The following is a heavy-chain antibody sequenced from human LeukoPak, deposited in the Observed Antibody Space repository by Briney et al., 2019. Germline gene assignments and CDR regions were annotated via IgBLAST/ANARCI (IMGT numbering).Heavy chain of an antibody. CDR1: GYAFTSYG. CDR3: ARVVVGFLTGYYYFDY. J-gene: IGHJ4*02. D-gene: IGHD3-9*01. CDR2: ISAYNGNT. Sequence: ASVKVSCKASGYAFTSYGISWVRQAPGQGLEWMGWISAYNGNTNYAQKLQGRVTMTTDTSTSTAYMELRSLRSDDTAVYYCARVVVGFLTGYYYFDYWGQGTLVTVSS. V-gene: IGHV1-18*01.